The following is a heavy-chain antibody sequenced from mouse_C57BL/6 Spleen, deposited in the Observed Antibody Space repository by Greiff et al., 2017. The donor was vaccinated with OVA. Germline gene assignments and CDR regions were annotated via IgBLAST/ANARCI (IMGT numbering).Heavy chain of an antibody. Sequence: QVQLQQSGAELVRPGTSVKVSCKASGYAFTNYLIEWVKQRPGKGLEWIGVINPGSGGNNYNEKFKGKATLTADKSSSTAYMQLRSLTSEDSAVYFCERGYYGSSYRDYWGQGTTLTVSS. J-gene: IGHJ2*01. V-gene: IGHV1-54*01. CDR1: GYAFTNYL. D-gene: IGHD1-1*01. CDR2: INPGSGGN. CDR3: ERGYYGSSYRDY.